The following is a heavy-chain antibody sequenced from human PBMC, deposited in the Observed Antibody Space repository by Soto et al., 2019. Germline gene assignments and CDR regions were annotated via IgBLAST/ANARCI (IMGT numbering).Heavy chain of an antibody. Sequence: GGSLRLSCAASGFTFDDYAMHWVRQAPGKGLEWVSGISWNSGSIGYADSVKGRFTISRDNAKNSLYLQMNSLRAEDTALYYCAKDNSSGWPRGWFDPWGQGTLVTVSS. D-gene: IGHD6-19*01. J-gene: IGHJ5*02. CDR3: AKDNSSGWPRGWFDP. V-gene: IGHV3-9*01. CDR2: ISWNSGSI. CDR1: GFTFDDYA.